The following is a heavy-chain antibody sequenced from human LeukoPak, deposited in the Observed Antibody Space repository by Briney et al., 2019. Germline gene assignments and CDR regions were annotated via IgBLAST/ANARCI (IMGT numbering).Heavy chain of an antibody. Sequence: GGSLRLSCAASGFTFSSYDMHWVRQATGKGLEWVSAIGTAGDTYYPGSVKGRFTISRENAKNSLYLQMNSLRAGDTAVYYCARAGMGNYGDYYFDYWGQGTLVTVSS. J-gene: IGHJ4*02. CDR2: IGTAGDT. CDR3: ARAGMGNYGDYYFDY. D-gene: IGHD4-17*01. CDR1: GFTFSSYD. V-gene: IGHV3-13*01.